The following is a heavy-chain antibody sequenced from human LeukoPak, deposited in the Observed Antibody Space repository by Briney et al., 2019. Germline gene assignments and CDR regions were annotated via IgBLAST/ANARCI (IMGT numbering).Heavy chain of an antibody. CDR1: GGTFSSYA. D-gene: IGHD6-13*01. CDR3: AREAVSIAAAGTLNWFDP. CDR2: IIPIFGTA. V-gene: IGHV1-69*01. Sequence: SVKVSCKASGGTFSSYAISWVRQAPGQGLEWMGGIIPIFGTANYAQKFQGRVTITADESTSTAYTELSSLRSEDTAVYYCAREAVSIAAAGTLNWFDPWGQGTLVTVSS. J-gene: IGHJ5*02.